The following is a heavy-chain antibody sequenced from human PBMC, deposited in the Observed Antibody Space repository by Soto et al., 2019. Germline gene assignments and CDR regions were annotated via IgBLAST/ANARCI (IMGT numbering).Heavy chain of an antibody. V-gene: IGHV3-30*18. CDR3: AKDLGEPAAAGPGPSDY. CDR1: GFTFSSYG. Sequence: PGGSLRLSCAASGFTFSSYGMHWVRQAPGKGLEWVAVISYDGSNKYYADSVKGRFTISRGNSKNTLYLQMNSLRAEDTAVYYCAKDLGEPAAAGPGPSDYWGQGTLVTVSS. J-gene: IGHJ4*02. CDR2: ISYDGSNK. D-gene: IGHD6-13*01.